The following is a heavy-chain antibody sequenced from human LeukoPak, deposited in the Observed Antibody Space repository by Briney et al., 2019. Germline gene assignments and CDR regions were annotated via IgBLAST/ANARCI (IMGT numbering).Heavy chain of an antibody. V-gene: IGHV4-59*12. Sequence: SETLSLTCTVSGGSLSSYYWSWIRQPPGMGLEWIGYIHNSGSTHYNFSLKSRVTMSLDTSKNQFSLKLTSVTAAGTAVYYCARTDYSNTNWFDPWGQGTLVTVSS. CDR2: IHNSGST. CDR3: ARTDYSNTNWFDP. D-gene: IGHD4-11*01. CDR1: GGSLSSYY. J-gene: IGHJ5*02.